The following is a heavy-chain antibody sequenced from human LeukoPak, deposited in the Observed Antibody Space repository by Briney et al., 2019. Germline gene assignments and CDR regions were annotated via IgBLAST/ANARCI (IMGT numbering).Heavy chain of an antibody. V-gene: IGHV3-48*04. CDR2: ISSSSSTI. CDR1: GFTFSSYS. J-gene: IGHJ6*03. D-gene: IGHD2-15*01. Sequence: PGGSLRLSCAASGFTFSSYSMNWVRQAPGKGLEWVSYISSSSSTIYYADSVKGRFTVSRDNAKNSLYLQMNSLRAEDTAVYYCARAGGVYCSGGSCYHYYYYYMDVWGKGTTVTVSS. CDR3: ARAGGVYCSGGSCYHYYYYYMDV.